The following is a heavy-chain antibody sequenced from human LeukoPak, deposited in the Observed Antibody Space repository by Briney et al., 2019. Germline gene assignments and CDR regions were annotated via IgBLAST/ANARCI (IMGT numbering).Heavy chain of an antibody. CDR1: GFTFSYSA. D-gene: IGHD6-19*01. J-gene: IGHJ4*02. CDR2: ISTNGDRT. Sequence: GESLKISCAASGFTFSYSAMYWVRQAPGKGLEFVSVISTNGDRTYYADSVKGRFTISRDNSKNTLYLQMGSLRADDMAVYYCARGVAISSSGWYDTFDYWGQGALVTISS. CDR3: ARGVAISSSGWYDTFDY. V-gene: IGHV3-64*02.